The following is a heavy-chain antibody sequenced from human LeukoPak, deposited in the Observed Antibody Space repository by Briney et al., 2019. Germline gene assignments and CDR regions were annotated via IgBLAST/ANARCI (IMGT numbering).Heavy chain of an antibody. CDR2: IYYSGST. CDR3: ARSGYSYGLGGTWFDP. V-gene: IGHV4-39*07. D-gene: IGHD5-18*01. Sequence: SETLSLTCTVSGGSISSSSYYWGWLRQPPGKGLEWIGSIYYSGSTYYNPSLKSRVTISVDTSKNQFSLQLSSVTAADTAVYYCARSGYSYGLGGTWFDPWGQGTLVTVSS. J-gene: IGHJ5*02. CDR1: GGSISSSSYY.